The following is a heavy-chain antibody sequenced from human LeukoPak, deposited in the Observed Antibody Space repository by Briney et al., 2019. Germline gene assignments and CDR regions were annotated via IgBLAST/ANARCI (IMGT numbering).Heavy chain of an antibody. D-gene: IGHD1-26*01. V-gene: IGHV3-23*01. CDR2: TSDRGDYT. J-gene: IGHJ4*02. CDR3: AKKAQYNGNYPLDY. CDR1: GFTFSNFW. Sequence: PGGFLRLSCTASGFTFSNFWMGWVRQAPGKGLEWVSGTSDRGDYTYYADSVKGRFTISRDNSKNTLYLQMNSLRAEDTALYFCAKKAQYNGNYPLDYWGQGTLVTVSS.